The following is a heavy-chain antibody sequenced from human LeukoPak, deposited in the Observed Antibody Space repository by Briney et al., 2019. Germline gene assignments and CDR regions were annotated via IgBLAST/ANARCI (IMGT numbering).Heavy chain of an antibody. V-gene: IGHV3-33*01. CDR3: ARDLWNYDSSGQGNWLDP. CDR1: GFTFSSYG. Sequence: GGSLRLSCAASGFTFSSYGMHWVRQAPGKGLEWVAVIWYDGSNKYYADSVKGRFTISRDNSKNTLYLQMNSLRAEDTAVYYCARDLWNYDSSGQGNWLDPWGQGTLVTVSS. J-gene: IGHJ5*02. D-gene: IGHD3-22*01. CDR2: IWYDGSNK.